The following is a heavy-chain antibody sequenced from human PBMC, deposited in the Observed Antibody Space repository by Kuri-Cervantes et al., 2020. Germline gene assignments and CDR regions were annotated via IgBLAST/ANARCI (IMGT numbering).Heavy chain of an antibody. Sequence: ASVKVSCKASGYTFTGYYMHWVRQAPGQGLEWMGWINPNSGGTNYAQKFQGRVTMTRDTSISTAHMELSRLRSDDAAVYYCARALMVRGVTRYYFDYWGQGTLVTVSS. CDR2: INPNSGGT. J-gene: IGHJ4*02. D-gene: IGHD3-10*01. V-gene: IGHV1-2*02. CDR3: ARALMVRGVTRYYFDY. CDR1: GYTFTGYY.